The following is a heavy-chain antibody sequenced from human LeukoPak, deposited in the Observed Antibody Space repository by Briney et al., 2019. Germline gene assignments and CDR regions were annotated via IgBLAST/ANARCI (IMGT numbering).Heavy chain of an antibody. CDR1: GFTFNTYS. V-gene: IGHV3-48*02. J-gene: IGHJ4*02. CDR3: ARSAPLTTISLFDY. D-gene: IGHD4-11*01. Sequence: GGSLRLSCAASGFTFNTYSMNWARQAPGKGLEWISYIRSSSSIIYYADSVKGRFTVSRDNAKNSLFLRMNSLRDEDTAVYYCARSAPLTTISLFDYWGPGTLVTVSS. CDR2: IRSSSSII.